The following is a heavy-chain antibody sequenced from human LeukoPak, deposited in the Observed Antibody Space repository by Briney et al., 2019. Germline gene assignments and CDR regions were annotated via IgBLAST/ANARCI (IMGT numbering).Heavy chain of an antibody. CDR3: AKDLDTLVRRVIPY. D-gene: IGHD3-10*01. CDR1: GFTFSDYY. V-gene: IGHV3-11*01. CDR2: ISSSGGTI. Sequence: GGSLSLSCAVSGFTFSDYYMSWFRQAPGKGLEWVSYISSSGGTIYYADSVKGRFTISRDNAKNSLYLQMNSLRAEDTAVYYCAKDLDTLVRRVIPYWGQGTLVTVSS. J-gene: IGHJ4*02.